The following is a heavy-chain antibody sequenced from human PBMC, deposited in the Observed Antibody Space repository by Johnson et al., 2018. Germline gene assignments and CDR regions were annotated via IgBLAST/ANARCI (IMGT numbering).Heavy chain of an antibody. V-gene: IGHV3-30*18. CDR2: ISYEGSNK. J-gene: IGHJ1*01. D-gene: IGHD3-16*01. CDR3: AKETGYDYVLGH. CDR1: GFTFSSYG. Sequence: QVQLVESGGGVVQPGRSXRLSCAASGFTFSSYGLHWVRQAPGKGLEWVAVISYEGSNKYYADSVKGRFTISRDNSKNTLYLQMNSLRAEDTAVYYCAKETGYDYVLGHWGQGTLVTVSS.